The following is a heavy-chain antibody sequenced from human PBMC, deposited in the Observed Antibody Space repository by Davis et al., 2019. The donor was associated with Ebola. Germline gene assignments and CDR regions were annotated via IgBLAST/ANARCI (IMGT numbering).Heavy chain of an antibody. Sequence: ETLSLTCAVYGGSFSGYYWSWVRQAPGRGLEWVATIKQDGSERYYVDSVNGRLTISRDNAKNSVHLQMNSLRAEDTAVYYCARDGGGNVPAAPLGNLYMDVWGKGTTVTVSS. CDR2: IKQDGSER. D-gene: IGHD2-2*01. CDR1: GGSFSGYY. V-gene: IGHV3-7*01. J-gene: IGHJ6*03. CDR3: ARDGGGNVPAAPLGNLYMDV.